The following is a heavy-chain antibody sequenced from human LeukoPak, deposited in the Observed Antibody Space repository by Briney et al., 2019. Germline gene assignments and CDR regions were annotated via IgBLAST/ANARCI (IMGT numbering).Heavy chain of an antibody. V-gene: IGHV3-49*04. CDR3: AREGDRSGTYYSHSDY. CDR2: IRSKAYGGTA. J-gene: IGHJ4*02. D-gene: IGHD1-26*01. Sequence: PGRSLRLSCTASGFTFGDYAMSWVRQAPGKGLEWVGFIRSKAYGGTAEYAASVKGRFTISRDDSKSIAYLQMNSLRAEDTAVYYCAREGDRSGTYYSHSDYWGQGALVTVSS. CDR1: GFTFGDYA.